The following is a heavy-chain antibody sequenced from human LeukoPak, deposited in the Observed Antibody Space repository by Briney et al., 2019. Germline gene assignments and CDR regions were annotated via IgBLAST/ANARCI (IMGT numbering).Heavy chain of an antibody. V-gene: IGHV4-59*01. J-gene: IGHJ4*02. Sequence: PSETLSLTCTVSGGSISSYYRSWIRQPPGKGLEWIGYIYYSGSTNYNPSLKSRVTISVDTSKNQFSLKLSSVTAADTAVYYCARGFYSGWEFSPFDYWGQGTLLTVSS. CDR2: IYYSGST. CDR3: ARGFYSGWEFSPFDY. CDR1: GGSISSYY. D-gene: IGHD6-19*01.